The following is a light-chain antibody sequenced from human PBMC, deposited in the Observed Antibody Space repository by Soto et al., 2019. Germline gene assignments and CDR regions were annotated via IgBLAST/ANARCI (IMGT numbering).Light chain of an antibody. J-gene: IGKJ4*01. Sequence: DIQMTQYPSTLSASIGDRVTITCRASQNIRSWVAWYQQKPGKAPDLLIYSASGLESGVPSRFSGSGFGTEFTLTISSLHPDDFATXXXXXXNGDSGLTFGGGTKVEIK. CDR1: QNIRSW. V-gene: IGKV1-5*03. CDR3: XXXNGDSGLT. CDR2: SAS.